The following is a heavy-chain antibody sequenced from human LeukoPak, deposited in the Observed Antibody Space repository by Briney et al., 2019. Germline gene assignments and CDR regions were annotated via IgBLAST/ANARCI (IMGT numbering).Heavy chain of an antibody. CDR3: ARGSSVVPAPIPDY. CDR1: GFTFSSYS. J-gene: IGHJ4*02. D-gene: IGHD2-15*01. V-gene: IGHV3-21*01. Sequence: GGSLRLSCAASGFTFSSYSMNWVRQAPGKGLEWVSSIISDGSYIYYADSVKGRFTISRDNAKNSLYLQMNSLRAEDTAVYYCARGSSVVPAPIPDYWGQGTLVTASS. CDR2: IISDGSYI.